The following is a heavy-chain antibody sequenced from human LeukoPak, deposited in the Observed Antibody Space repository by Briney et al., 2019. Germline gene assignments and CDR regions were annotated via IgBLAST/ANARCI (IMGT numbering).Heavy chain of an antibody. CDR1: GFTVSSNY. CDR3: ASGSTSSGYHLAY. D-gene: IGHD3-22*01. Sequence: GGSLRLSCAVSGFTVSSNYMSWVRQAPGKGLEWVSVIYSGDRTNYADSVKGRFTISRDNSKNTLYLQMNSLRVEDTAVYYCASGSTSSGYHLAYWGQGTLVTVSS. CDR2: IYSGDRT. J-gene: IGHJ4*02. V-gene: IGHV3-53*01.